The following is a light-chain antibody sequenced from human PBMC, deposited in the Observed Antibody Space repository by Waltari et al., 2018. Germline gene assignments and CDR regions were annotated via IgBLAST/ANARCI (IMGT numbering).Light chain of an antibody. V-gene: IGKV3-15*01. CDR3: QQYNKWPPLT. J-gene: IGKJ4*01. CDR1: QNIHDN. CDR2: GAS. Sequence: EVLMTQSPATLSVSPGERVTLSCRASQNIHDNLAWYQQKPGQAPRLLIYGASTRATAIPARFRGSGSGTEFTLTISSLQSEDLAIYYWQQYNKWPPLTFGGGTKVEIK.